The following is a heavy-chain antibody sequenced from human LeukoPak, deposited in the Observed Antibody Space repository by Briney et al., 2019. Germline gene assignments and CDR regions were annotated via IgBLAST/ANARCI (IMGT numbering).Heavy chain of an antibody. J-gene: IGHJ4*02. CDR1: GFTFSSYG. CDR2: ISYDGSNK. CDR3: ARRSLTTVTTGLDY. D-gene: IGHD4-17*01. V-gene: IGHV3-30*03. Sequence: PGGSLRLSCAASGFTFSSYGMHWVRQAPGKGLEWVAVISYDGSNKYYADSVKGRFTISRDNSKNTLYLQMNSLRAEDTAVYYCARRSLTTVTTGLDYWGQGTLVTVSS.